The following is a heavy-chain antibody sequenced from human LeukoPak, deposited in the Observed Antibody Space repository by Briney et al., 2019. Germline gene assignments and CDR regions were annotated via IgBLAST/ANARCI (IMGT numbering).Heavy chain of an antibody. J-gene: IGHJ4*02. CDR3: ARDPSNSSGWRAHFDY. V-gene: IGHV1-18*01. CDR1: GYTFTSYA. CDR2: ISAYNGVT. Sequence: ASVKVSCKASGYTFTSYAISWMRQAPGQGLEWMGWISAYNGVTNYAQKFQGRVTMTTDTYTSTAYMEVRSLRSDDTAVYYCARDPSNSSGWRAHFDYWGQGTLVTVSS. D-gene: IGHD6-19*01.